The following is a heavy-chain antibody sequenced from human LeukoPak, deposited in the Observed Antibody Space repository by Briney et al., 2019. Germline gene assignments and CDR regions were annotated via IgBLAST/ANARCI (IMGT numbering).Heavy chain of an antibody. CDR1: GDSISSYY. D-gene: IGHD3-22*01. J-gene: IGHJ4*02. V-gene: IGHV4-59*01. CDR2: IYYSGST. Sequence: SETLSLTCTVSGDSISSYYWSWIRQPPGKGLEWIGYIYYSGSTNYNPSLKSRVTISVDTSKNQFSLKLSSVTAADTAVYYCAREPYYDSSGYYYVGYWGQGTLVTVSS. CDR3: AREPYYDSSGYYYVGY.